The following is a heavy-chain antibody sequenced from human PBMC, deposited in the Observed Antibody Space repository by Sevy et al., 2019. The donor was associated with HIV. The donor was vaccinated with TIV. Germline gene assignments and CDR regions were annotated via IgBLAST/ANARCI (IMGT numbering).Heavy chain of an antibody. Sequence: GGSLRLSCAASGFTVSNKFMNWVRQAPGKGLEWVSVIYSVGNTYYADSVKGRFTISRDNSKNTVHLQMNSLRTEDTAVYYCAKGLILELSWYGMDVWGQGTTVTVSS. V-gene: IGHV3-53*01. CDR1: GFTVSNKF. J-gene: IGHJ6*02. CDR3: AKGLILELSWYGMDV. CDR2: IYSVGNT. D-gene: IGHD3-3*01.